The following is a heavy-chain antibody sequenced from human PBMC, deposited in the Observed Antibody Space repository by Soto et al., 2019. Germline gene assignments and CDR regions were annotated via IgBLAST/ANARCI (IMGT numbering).Heavy chain of an antibody. CDR3: AREYFWSGSASRGYYYGMDV. V-gene: IGHV1-3*01. Sequence: QVQLVQSGAEVKKPGASVKVSCKASGYTFTSYAMHWVRQAPGQRLEWMGWINAGNGNTKYSQKFQGRVTITRDTSASTAYMELSSLRSEDTAVYYCAREYFWSGSASRGYYYGMDVWGQGTTVTVSS. D-gene: IGHD3-3*01. CDR1: GYTFTSYA. J-gene: IGHJ6*02. CDR2: INAGNGNT.